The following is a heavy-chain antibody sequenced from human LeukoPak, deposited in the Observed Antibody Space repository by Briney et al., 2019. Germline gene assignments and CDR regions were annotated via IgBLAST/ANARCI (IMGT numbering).Heavy chain of an antibody. D-gene: IGHD3-16*01. CDR2: MNPNSGNT. Sequence: ASVKVSCKASGYTFTSYDINWVRQATGQGLEWMGWMNPNSGNTGYAQKFQGRVTITRNTSISTAYMELSSLRSEDTAVYYCARGIMRDRTYYYYMDVWGKGTTVTVSS. V-gene: IGHV1-8*03. CDR3: ARGIMRDRTYYYYMDV. J-gene: IGHJ6*03. CDR1: GYTFTSYD.